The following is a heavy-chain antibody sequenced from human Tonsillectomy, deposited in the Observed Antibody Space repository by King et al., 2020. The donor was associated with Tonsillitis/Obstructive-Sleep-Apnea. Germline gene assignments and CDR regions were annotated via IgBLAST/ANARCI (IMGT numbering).Heavy chain of an antibody. CDR2: ISSSGSTI. J-gene: IGHJ4*02. Sequence: VQLVESGGGLVQPGGSLRLSCAASGFTFSSYEMNWVRQAPGKGLEWVSYISSSGSTIYYADSVKGRFTISRDNAKNSLYLQMNSLRAEDTAVYYCARTGYSSGWYSYGYWGQGTLVTVSS. V-gene: IGHV3-48*03. CDR1: GFTFSSYE. D-gene: IGHD6-19*01. CDR3: ARTGYSSGWYSYGY.